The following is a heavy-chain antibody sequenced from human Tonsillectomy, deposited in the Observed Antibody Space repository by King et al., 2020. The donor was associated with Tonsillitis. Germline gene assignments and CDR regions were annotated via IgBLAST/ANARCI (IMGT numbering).Heavy chain of an antibody. V-gene: IGHV3-9*01. Sequence: VQLVESGGALVQPGRSLRLSCAASGFSFDDYAMHWVRQAPGKGLEGVSGISWNCGTIGYADSVKGRFTLSRDNAKNFLYLQMNSLRAEDTALYYCTKDPDYYDSSTSWGQGTLVTVSS. CDR3: TKDPDYYDSSTS. D-gene: IGHD3-22*01. CDR2: ISWNCGTI. CDR1: GFSFDDYA. J-gene: IGHJ4*02.